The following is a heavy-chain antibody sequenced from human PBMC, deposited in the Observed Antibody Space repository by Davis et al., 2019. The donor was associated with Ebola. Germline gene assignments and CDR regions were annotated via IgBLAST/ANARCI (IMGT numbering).Heavy chain of an antibody. V-gene: IGHV4-59*01. Sequence: MPSETLSLTCTVSGGSISTYYWNWIRQTPGKGLEWIGYLDYSGSTKYNPSLNSRVTISVDTSQNQFSLNLTSVTAADTGFYYCARGHYYYAMDVWGQGITVTVSS. CDR3: ARGHYYYAMDV. CDR1: GGSISTYY. CDR2: LDYSGST. J-gene: IGHJ6*02.